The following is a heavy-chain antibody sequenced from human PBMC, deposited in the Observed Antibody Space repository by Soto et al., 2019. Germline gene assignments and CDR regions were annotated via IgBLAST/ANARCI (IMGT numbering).Heavy chain of an antibody. D-gene: IGHD5-18*01. CDR2: IKHDGSEI. J-gene: IGHJ6*02. CDR1: GFGFSGYS. CDR3: VRGGWGYSYGNGMDG. V-gene: IGHV3-30-3*01. Sequence: QVQLVESGGGVVQPGGSLRLSCLASGFGFSGYSMHWVRQAPGKGLDWVAVIKHDGSEIYYAESVKGRFTISKDDSKTILHLQMNALRVDDTALYYCVRGGWGYSYGNGMDGWGQGTTVTVFS.